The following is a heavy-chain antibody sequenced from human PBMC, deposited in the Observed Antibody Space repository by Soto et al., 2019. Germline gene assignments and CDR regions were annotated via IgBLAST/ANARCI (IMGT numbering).Heavy chain of an antibody. CDR3: ARAGTYYYDSSGYFG. CDR1: GYTFTGCY. CDR2: INPNSGGT. Sequence: ASVKVSCKASGYTFTGCYMHWVRQAPGQGLEWMGWINPNSGGTNYAQKFQGRVTMTRDTSISTAYMELSRLRSDDTAVYYCARAGTYYYDSSGYFGWGQGTLVTVSS. J-gene: IGHJ4*02. D-gene: IGHD3-22*01. V-gene: IGHV1-2*02.